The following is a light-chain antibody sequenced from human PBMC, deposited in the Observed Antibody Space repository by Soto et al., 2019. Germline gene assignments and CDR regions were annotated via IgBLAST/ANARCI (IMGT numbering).Light chain of an antibody. V-gene: IGKV3-11*01. CDR1: QSVSDY. CDR2: DAS. CDR3: KRDKNSLIT. Sequence: EIVLTQSPATLSLSPGERDTLSCRASQSVSDYLVWYLQKPGQAPRLLIYDASNRATGIPARFSGSGSETIFTLLYNSLELEVFSFYYWKRDKNSLITCGQGTR. J-gene: IGKJ5*01.